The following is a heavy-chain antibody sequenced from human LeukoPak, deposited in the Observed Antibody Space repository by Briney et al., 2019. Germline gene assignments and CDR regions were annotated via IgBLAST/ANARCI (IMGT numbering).Heavy chain of an antibody. CDR3: AREMITMVRGVMTDYFDY. D-gene: IGHD3-10*01. CDR1: GGSISSYY. Sequence: SETLSLTCTVSGGSISSYYWGWIRQPPGKGLEWIGYIYYSGSTNYNPSLKSRVTISVDTSKNQFSLKLSSVTAADTAVYYCAREMITMVRGVMTDYFDYWGQGTLVTVPS. V-gene: IGHV4-59*01. CDR2: IYYSGST. J-gene: IGHJ4*02.